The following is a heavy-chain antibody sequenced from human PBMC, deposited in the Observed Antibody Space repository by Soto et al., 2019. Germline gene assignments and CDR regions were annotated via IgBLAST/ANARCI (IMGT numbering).Heavy chain of an antibody. CDR1: GFNFSTYW. V-gene: IGHV3-7*01. CDR2: MNQNGREK. CDR3: ARGSRNFAY. Sequence: EVQLVESGGGLVQPGGSLRLSCVASGFNFSTYWMSWVRQAPGKGLEWVANMNQNGREKYYVDSVQGRFTISRDNAKNTLYLQITSLRAEDTAVYYCARGSRNFAYWGQGTLVTVSS. J-gene: IGHJ4*02.